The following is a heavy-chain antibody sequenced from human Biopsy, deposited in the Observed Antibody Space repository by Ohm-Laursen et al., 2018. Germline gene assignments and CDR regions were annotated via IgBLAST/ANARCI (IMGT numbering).Heavy chain of an antibody. CDR1: GFRFGDYA. Sequence: SLRLSCAASGFRFGDYAMNWVRQAPGKGLEWVSGISWNSDTIDYAVSVRGRFTISRDNAKNSLYLQMSSLRAEDTAFYYCAKEGPPKDYSSSFHSWGQGTLVTVSS. CDR2: ISWNSDTI. V-gene: IGHV3-9*01. J-gene: IGHJ4*02. CDR3: AKEGPPKDYSSSFHS. D-gene: IGHD6-13*01.